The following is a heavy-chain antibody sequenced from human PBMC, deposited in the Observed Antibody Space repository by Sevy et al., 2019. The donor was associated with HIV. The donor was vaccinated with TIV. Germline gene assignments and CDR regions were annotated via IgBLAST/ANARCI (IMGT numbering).Heavy chain of an antibody. Sequence: GGSLRLSCAASGFTFSSYSMNWVRQAPGKGLEWVSSISSSSSYIYYADSVKGRFTISRDNAKNSLYLQMSSLRAEDTAVYYCARGLYYYGSGSYRAFDIWGQGTMVTVSS. CDR2: ISSSSSYI. D-gene: IGHD3-10*01. J-gene: IGHJ3*02. CDR1: GFTFSSYS. CDR3: ARGLYYYGSGSYRAFDI. V-gene: IGHV3-21*01.